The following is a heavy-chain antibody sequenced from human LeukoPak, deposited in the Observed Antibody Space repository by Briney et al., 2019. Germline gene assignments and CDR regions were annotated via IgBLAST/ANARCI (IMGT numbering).Heavy chain of an antibody. D-gene: IGHD3-9*01. Sequence: KPSETPSLTCTVSGGSITYYYWNWIRQPPGKGLEWIGCSYYSGTTYYNPSLKSRLTISVDTSKNQFSLKLSSVTTADTAMYYCARGGYDILTGYGSFDPWGQGTLVTVSS. V-gene: IGHV4-59*01. CDR3: ARGGYDILTGYGSFDP. CDR1: GGSITYYY. J-gene: IGHJ5*02. CDR2: SYYSGTT.